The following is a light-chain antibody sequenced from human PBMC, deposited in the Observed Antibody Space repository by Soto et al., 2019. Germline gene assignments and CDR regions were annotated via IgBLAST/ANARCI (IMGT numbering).Light chain of an antibody. CDR3: QQYNSYSAYGLT. V-gene: IGKV1-5*01. J-gene: IGKJ4*01. Sequence: DIQLTQSPSALSASIGDRVSITCRASQTIITSLAWYQQKPGKAPKLLIYDASVLQTGVPARFSGYASGTEFTLTITIVQPDDFATYYCQQYNSYSAYGLTFGGGTKVGIK. CDR1: QTIITS. CDR2: DAS.